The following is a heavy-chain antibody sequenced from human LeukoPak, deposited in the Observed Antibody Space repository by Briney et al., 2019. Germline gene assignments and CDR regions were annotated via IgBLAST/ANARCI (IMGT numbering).Heavy chain of an antibody. CDR2: ISSSGSTI. J-gene: IGHJ4*02. CDR3: AKVFYYYDSSGYSSSYYFDY. D-gene: IGHD3-22*01. CDR1: GFTFSDYY. V-gene: IGHV3-11*01. Sequence: SGGSLRLSCAASGFTFSDYYMSWIRQAPGKGLEWVSYISSSGSTIYCADSVKGRFTISRDNAKNSLYLQMNSLRAEDTALYYCAKVFYYYDSSGYSSSYYFDYWGQGTLVTVSS.